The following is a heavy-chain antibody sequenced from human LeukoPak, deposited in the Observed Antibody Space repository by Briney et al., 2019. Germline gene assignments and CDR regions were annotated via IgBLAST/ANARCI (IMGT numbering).Heavy chain of an antibody. CDR1: GGSISSYY. J-gene: IGHJ5*02. Sequence: PSETLSLTCTDSGGSISSYYWSWIRQPPGKGPEWIGYIYYSGSTNYNPSLKSRVTISVDTSKNQFSLKLSSVTAADTAVYYCARVYSSSKSNWFDPWGQGTLVTVSS. D-gene: IGHD6-13*01. V-gene: IGHV4-59*01. CDR2: IYYSGST. CDR3: ARVYSSSKSNWFDP.